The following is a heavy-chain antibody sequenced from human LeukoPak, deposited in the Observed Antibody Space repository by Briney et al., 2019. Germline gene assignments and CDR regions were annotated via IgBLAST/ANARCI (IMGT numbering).Heavy chain of an antibody. D-gene: IGHD3-22*01. CDR1: GFTFSSYS. CDR3: AKGPILYDSSGYYYDAYFQH. V-gene: IGHV3-48*02. J-gene: IGHJ1*01. CDR2: ISSSSSTI. Sequence: GGSLRLSCAASGFTFSSYSMNWVRQAPGKGLEWVSYISSSSSTIYYADSVKGRFTISRDNAKNSLYLQMNSLRDEDTAVYYCAKGPILYDSSGYYYDAYFQHWGQGTLVTVSS.